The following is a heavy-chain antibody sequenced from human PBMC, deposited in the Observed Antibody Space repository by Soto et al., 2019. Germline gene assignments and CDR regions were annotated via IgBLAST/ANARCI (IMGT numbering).Heavy chain of an antibody. CDR3: AKDSTVTTSLYFYYYGFDV. Sequence: EGSLRLSCTASGFTFNHYAMSCFLQSAVKVLEWVSAVSDRGGSTKYADSVKGRFIISRDNSNSTLYLQMDSLRGEDTAVYYCAKDSTVTTSLYFYYYGFDVWGQGTTVTVSS. J-gene: IGHJ6*02. V-gene: IGHV3-23*01. D-gene: IGHD4-17*01. CDR1: GFTFNHYA. CDR2: VSDRGGST.